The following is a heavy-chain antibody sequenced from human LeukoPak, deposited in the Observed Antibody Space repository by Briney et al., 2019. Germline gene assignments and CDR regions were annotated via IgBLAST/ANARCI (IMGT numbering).Heavy chain of an antibody. CDR3: ARRRLRHRSFDY. Sequence: SETLSLTCAVYGGSFSGYYWSWIRQPPGKGLEWIGETNHSGSTNYNPSLKSRVTISVDTSKNQFSLKLSSVTAADTAVYYCARRRLRHRSFDYWGQGTLVTVSS. V-gene: IGHV4-34*01. CDR2: TNHSGST. J-gene: IGHJ4*02. D-gene: IGHD6-25*01. CDR1: GGSFSGYY.